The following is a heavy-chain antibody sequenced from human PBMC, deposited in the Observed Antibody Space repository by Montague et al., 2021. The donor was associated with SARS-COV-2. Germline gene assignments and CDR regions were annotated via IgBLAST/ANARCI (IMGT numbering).Heavy chain of an antibody. CDR1: GDSVSHDF. CDR2: VYYSRSS. V-gene: IGHV4-59*02. D-gene: IGHD1-26*01. J-gene: IGHJ4*02. CDR3: VRDLAPRGGGNFCDY. Sequence: SETLSLTCTVSGDSVSHDFWSWIRQPPGKGLEWIGYVYYSRSSSYNPSLRGRVSIAVDTSKNQFSLRLSTVTAADTAIYYCVRDLAPRGGGNFCDYWGQGTLVAVSS.